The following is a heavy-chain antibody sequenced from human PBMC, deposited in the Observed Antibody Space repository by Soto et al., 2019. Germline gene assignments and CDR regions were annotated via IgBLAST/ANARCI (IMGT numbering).Heavy chain of an antibody. V-gene: IGHV2-5*02. CDR2: IYWDDDQ. Sequence: QITLKESGPPLVRPAQTLTLTCAFSGFSLTTTSMGVAWIRQPPGKALEWLALIYWDDDQRYSPSLKDRLTISKETSRSRVVLTISNMNPEDTGTYFCAHSGDYALLSFDHWGPATLVTVSS. D-gene: IGHD4-17*01. J-gene: IGHJ4*02. CDR3: AHSGDYALLSFDH. CDR1: GFSLTTTSMG.